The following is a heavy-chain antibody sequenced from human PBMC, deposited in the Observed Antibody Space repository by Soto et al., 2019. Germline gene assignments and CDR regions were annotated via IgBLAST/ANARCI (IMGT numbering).Heavy chain of an antibody. D-gene: IGHD3-16*01. Sequence: QVQLVQSGAEVKKPGSSVKVSCKASGGTFSSYAIGWVRQAPGQGLEWMGGIIPIFGIPNYAQKFQGRVTITADESTNTAYMELSSLRSDDTAVYYCARGGIDYDYESSIGYFHYWGQGTLLTVSS. CDR3: ARGGIDYDYESSIGYFHY. V-gene: IGHV1-69*01. CDR1: GGTFSSYA. J-gene: IGHJ4*02. CDR2: IIPIFGIP.